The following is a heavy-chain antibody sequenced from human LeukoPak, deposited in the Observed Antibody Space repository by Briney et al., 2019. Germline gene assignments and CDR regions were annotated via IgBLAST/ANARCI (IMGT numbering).Heavy chain of an antibody. CDR3: ARLGPYSFDY. Sequence: PGGSLRLSCAASGFTFSNYGMGWVRQAPGKGLEWVSAISAGGDNTYYANSVRGRFTISRDNSKNTLFLQMDSLRAEDTAVYYCARLGPYSFDYWGQGTLVTVSS. J-gene: IGHJ4*02. CDR2: ISAGGDNT. D-gene: IGHD3-16*01. CDR1: GFTFSNYG. V-gene: IGHV3-23*01.